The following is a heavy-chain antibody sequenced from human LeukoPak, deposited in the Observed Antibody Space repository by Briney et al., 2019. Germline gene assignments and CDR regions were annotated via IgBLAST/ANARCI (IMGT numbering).Heavy chain of an antibody. CDR3: ARENPSGYYNRPIDY. V-gene: IGHV4-31*03. CDR1: GGSISSVDYY. CDR2: INYRGSA. J-gene: IGHJ4*02. D-gene: IGHD3-22*01. Sequence: SETLSLTCTVSGGSISSVDYYWGWIRQYPGKGLEWIGYINYRGSAYYNPSLKSRVTISVDTSKNQFSLKLSSVTAADTAIYYCARENPSGYYNRPIDYWGQGTLVTVSS.